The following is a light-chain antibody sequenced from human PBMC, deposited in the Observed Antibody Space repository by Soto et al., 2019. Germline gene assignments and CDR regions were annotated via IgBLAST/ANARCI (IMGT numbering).Light chain of an antibody. V-gene: IGKV1-5*01. CDR1: QSISDS. J-gene: IGKJ1*01. CDR3: EQYNCYSRT. Sequence: DIQMTQSPSTLSASVGDRVTITCRASQSISDSLAWYQLKPGKAPYLLISDASSLERGVRSRFSGSGSGTEFTLTISSMQPDDFATYDGEQYNCYSRTFGQGTKVEIK. CDR2: DAS.